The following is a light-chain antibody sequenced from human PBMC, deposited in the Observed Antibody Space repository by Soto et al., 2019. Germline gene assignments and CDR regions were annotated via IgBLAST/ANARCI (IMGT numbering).Light chain of an antibody. Sequence: IQMTQSPSSLSASVADRVTITCRASQSISSYLNWYQQKPGKAPKLLIYAASSLQSGVPSRFSGSGSGTDFTLTISSLQPEDFATYYCQQSYSTPITFGQGTRLEIK. J-gene: IGKJ5*01. CDR3: QQSYSTPIT. V-gene: IGKV1-39*01. CDR1: QSISSY. CDR2: AAS.